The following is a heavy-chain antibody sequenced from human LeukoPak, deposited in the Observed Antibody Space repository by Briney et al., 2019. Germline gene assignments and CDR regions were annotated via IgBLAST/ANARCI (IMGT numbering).Heavy chain of an antibody. CDR3: ARPITIFGVAAGMDV. V-gene: IGHV1-69*04. Sequence: SVKVSCKASGGTFSSYAISWVRQAPGQGLEWMGRIIPILGIANYAQKFQGRVTITADKSTSTAYMELSSLRSEDTAVYYCARPITIFGVAAGMDVWGQGTTVTVSS. D-gene: IGHD3-3*01. CDR1: GGTFSSYA. CDR2: IIPILGIA. J-gene: IGHJ6*02.